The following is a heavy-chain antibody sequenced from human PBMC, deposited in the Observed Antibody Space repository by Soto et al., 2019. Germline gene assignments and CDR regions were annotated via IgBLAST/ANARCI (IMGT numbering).Heavy chain of an antibody. CDR2: IGVGSGNR. CDR3: AALGVNFDY. D-gene: IGHD2-8*01. CDR1: GFTFTSSA. V-gene: IGHV1-58*01. J-gene: IGHJ4*02. Sequence: SVKVSCKASGFTFTSSAVQWVRQARGQRLEWIGWIGVGSGNRHYAQKFQERVTITRDMSTNTAYMELSSLRSEDTAVYYCAALGVNFDYWGQGTLVTVSS.